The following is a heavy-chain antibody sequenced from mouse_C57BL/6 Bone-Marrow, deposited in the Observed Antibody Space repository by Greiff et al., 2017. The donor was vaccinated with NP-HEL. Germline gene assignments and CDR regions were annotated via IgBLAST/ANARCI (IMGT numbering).Heavy chain of an antibody. CDR1: GYTFTSYW. D-gene: IGHD1-1*01. J-gene: IGHJ4*01. CDR3: ARRGVVAPYYAMDY. CDR2: IDPNSGGT. V-gene: IGHV1-72*01. Sequence: QVHVKQPGAELVKPGASVKLSCKASGYTFTSYWMHWVKQRPGRGLEWIGRIDPNSGGTKYNEKFKSKATLTVDKPSSTAYMQLSSLTSEDSAVYYCARRGVVAPYYAMDYWGQGTSVTVSS.